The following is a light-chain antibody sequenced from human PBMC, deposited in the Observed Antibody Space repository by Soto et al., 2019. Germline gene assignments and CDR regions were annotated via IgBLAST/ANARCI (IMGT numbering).Light chain of an antibody. CDR2: QDT. V-gene: IGLV3-1*01. J-gene: IGLJ2*01. Sequence: SYELTQPPSVSVSPGQTASITCSGDTLGDKYVCWYQWKPGQSPVLVIHQDTKRPSGIPERFSGSNSGNTATLTISGTQAMDEADYYCQAWDSSTRVVFGGGTKLTVL. CDR3: QAWDSSTRVV. CDR1: TLGDKY.